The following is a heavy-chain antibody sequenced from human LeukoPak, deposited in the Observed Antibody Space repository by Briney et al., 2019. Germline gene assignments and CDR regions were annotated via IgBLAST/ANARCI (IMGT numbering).Heavy chain of an antibody. J-gene: IGHJ4*02. D-gene: IGHD5-18*01. CDR2: ISAYNGNI. CDR1: GYTFTSYG. V-gene: IGHV1-18*01. Sequence: ASVKVSCKASGYTFTSYGISWVRQAPGQGLEWMGWISAYNGNINYAQKLQGRVTMTTDTSTSTAYMVLRSLRSDDTAVYYCAGNTRGYSYGLDYWGQGTLVTVSS. CDR3: AGNTRGYSYGLDY.